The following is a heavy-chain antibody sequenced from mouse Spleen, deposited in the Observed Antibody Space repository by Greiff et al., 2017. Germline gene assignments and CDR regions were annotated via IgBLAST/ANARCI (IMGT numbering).Heavy chain of an antibody. CDR3: ARRGFRYYFDY. J-gene: IGHJ2*01. Sequence: EVQLKESGGGLVQPGGSLKLSCATSGFTFSDYYMYWVRQTPEKRLEWVAYISNGGGSTYYPDTVKGRFTISRDNAKNTLYLQMSRLKSEDTAMYYCARRGFRYYFDYWGQGTTLTVSS. CDR2: ISNGGGST. CDR1: GFTFSDYY. V-gene: IGHV5-12*02.